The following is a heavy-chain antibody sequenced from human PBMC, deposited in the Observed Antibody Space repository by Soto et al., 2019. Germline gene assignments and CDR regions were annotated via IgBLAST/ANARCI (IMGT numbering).Heavy chain of an antibody. CDR3: ARSPFSIAAAGTFSDY. CDR1: GGTFSSYA. Sequence: SVKVSCKASGGTFSSYAISWVRQAPGQGLEWMGGIIPIFGTANYAQKFQGRVTITADKSTSTAYMELSSLRSEDTAVYYCARSPFSIAAAGTFSDYWGQGTLVTVSS. D-gene: IGHD6-13*01. V-gene: IGHV1-69*06. CDR2: IIPIFGTA. J-gene: IGHJ4*02.